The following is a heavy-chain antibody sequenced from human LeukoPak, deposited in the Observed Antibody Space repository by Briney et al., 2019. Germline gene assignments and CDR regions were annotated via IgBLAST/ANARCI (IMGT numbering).Heavy chain of an antibody. CDR3: ARDSPDIVVGPADSHFDY. D-gene: IGHD2-2*01. Sequence: GGSLRLFCAASGFLHSTYAVRGAPRARGRGRVGVIANTGSGAGTYFAYSVKGQFTIGRDNSKSTLFLQMNSLRAEDTAVYYCARDSPDIVVGPADSHFDYWGQGTLVTVSS. CDR2: NTGSGAGT. CDR1: GFLHSTYA. J-gene: IGHJ4*02. V-gene: IGHV3-23*01.